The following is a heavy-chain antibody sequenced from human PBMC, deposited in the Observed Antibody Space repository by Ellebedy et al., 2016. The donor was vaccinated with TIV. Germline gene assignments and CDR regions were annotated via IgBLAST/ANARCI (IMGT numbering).Heavy chain of an antibody. CDR3: ARGAPRLLSNYYYYYYMDV. CDR2: MNPNSGNT. V-gene: IGHV1-8*01. D-gene: IGHD2-21*01. J-gene: IGHJ6*03. Sequence: ASVKVSXKASGYTFTSYDINWVRQATGQGLEWMGWMNPNSGNTGYAQKFQGRVTMTRNTSISTAYMELSSLRSEDTAVYYCARGAPRLLSNYYYYYYMDVWGKGTTVTVSS. CDR1: GYTFTSYD.